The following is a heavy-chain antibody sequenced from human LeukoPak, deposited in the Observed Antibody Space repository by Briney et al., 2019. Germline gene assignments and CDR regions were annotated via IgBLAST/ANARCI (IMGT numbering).Heavy chain of an antibody. CDR1: GGSISSYY. V-gene: IGHV4-4*07. Sequence: SETLSLTCTVSGGSISSYYWSWIRQPAGKGLEWIGRIYSSGSTNHNPSLESRVTMSVDTPKNQFSLYLTSVTAADTAMYYCARHSPGSRGVDYWGQETLVTVSS. CDR3: ARHSPGSRGVDY. J-gene: IGHJ4*02. CDR2: IYSSGST. D-gene: IGHD2-21*01.